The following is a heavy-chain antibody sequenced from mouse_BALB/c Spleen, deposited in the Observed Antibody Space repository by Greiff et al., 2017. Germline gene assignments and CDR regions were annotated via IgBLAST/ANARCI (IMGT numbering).Heavy chain of an antibody. CDR2: ISSGSSTI. CDR1: GYTFSSFG. J-gene: IGHJ1*01. V-gene: IGHV5-17*02. D-gene: IGHD2-4*01. CDR3: ARSMITAWDFDV. Sequence: EVMLVESGGGLVQPGGSRKLSCAASGYTFSSFGMHWVRQAPEKGLEWVAYISSGSSTIYYADTVKGRFTISRDNPKNTLFLQMTSLRSEDTAMYYCARSMITAWDFDVWGAGTTVTVSS.